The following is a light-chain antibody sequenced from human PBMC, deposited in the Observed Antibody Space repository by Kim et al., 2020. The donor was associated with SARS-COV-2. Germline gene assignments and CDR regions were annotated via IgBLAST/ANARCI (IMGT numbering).Light chain of an antibody. CDR1: SSNIGSDT. Sequence: GQRVTISCSGSSSNIGSDTVSWYQQLPGTAPKLLIYGDNQRPSGVPDRFSGSKSGTSASLAISGLQSEDEADYYCATWDDDLSGWMFGGGTQLTVL. V-gene: IGLV1-44*01. J-gene: IGLJ3*02. CDR3: ATWDDDLSGWM. CDR2: GDN.